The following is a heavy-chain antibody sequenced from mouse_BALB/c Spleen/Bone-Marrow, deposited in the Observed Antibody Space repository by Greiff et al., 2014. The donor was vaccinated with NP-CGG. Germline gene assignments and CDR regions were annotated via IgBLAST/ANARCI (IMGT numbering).Heavy chain of an antibody. CDR2: ISSGGRYT. CDR1: GFTFSDYA. V-gene: IGHV5-9-1*01. J-gene: IGHJ4*01. Sequence: EVMLVESGGGLVKPGGSLKLSCAAPGFTFSDYAMSWVRLTPEKRLEWVATISSGGRYTYYIDSVKGRLTISRDNAKNTLYLQMSSLRSEDTAMFYCTRSGGENALDFWGQGTSVTVSS. CDR3: TRSGGENALDF.